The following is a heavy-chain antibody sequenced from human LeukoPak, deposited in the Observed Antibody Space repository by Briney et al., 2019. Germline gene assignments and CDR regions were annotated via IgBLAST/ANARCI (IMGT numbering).Heavy chain of an antibody. CDR1: GGSFSGYN. CDR3: ARGRTGYNNPFVDY. Sequence: PSETLSLTCAVYGGSFSGYNWSWIRQPPGKGLEWIGEINHSGSTNYNPSLKSRVTITVDTSKNQFSLKLSSVTAADTAVYYCARGRTGYNNPFVDYWGQGTLVTVSS. J-gene: IGHJ4*02. CDR2: INHSGST. V-gene: IGHV4-34*01. D-gene: IGHD5-24*01.